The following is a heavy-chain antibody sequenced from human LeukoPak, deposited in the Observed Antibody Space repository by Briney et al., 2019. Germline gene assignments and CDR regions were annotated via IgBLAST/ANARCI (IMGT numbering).Heavy chain of an antibody. CDR1: GFTFMAYT. Sequence: GGSLRLSRTASGFTFMAYTMNWVRQSPGKGLEWVSSVRGSGNYIQYADSVRGRFTISRDNAGNSLFLQMNDLRTEDTAVYFCATTPTVIGHDDGAYAFDVWGQGTMVTVSS. V-gene: IGHV3-21*01. J-gene: IGHJ3*01. D-gene: IGHD4-17*01. CDR3: ATTPTVIGHDDGAYAFDV. CDR2: VRGSGNYI.